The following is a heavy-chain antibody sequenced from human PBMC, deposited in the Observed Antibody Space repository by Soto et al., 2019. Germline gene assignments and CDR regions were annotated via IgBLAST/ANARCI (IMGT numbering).Heavy chain of an antibody. D-gene: IGHD5-12*01. CDR1: GYTFTGHY. CDR2: IVPESGAT. V-gene: IGHV1-2*02. J-gene: IGHJ4*02. CDR3: GRGRSGQIVVFY. Sequence: GASVKVSCKASGYTFTGHYIHWVRQAPEQGPEWMGEIVPESGATRYAQKFQGRVTMTRDMSITTVYMESNNLSTDDTAVYYCGRGRSGQIVVFYWGQGTPVTVSS.